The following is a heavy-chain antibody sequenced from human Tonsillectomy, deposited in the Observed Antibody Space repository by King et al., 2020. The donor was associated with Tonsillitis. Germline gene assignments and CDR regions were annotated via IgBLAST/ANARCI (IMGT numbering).Heavy chain of an antibody. CDR1: GGSISSSSYY. Sequence: LQLQESGPGLVKPSETLSLTCSVSGGSISSSSYYWGWIRQPPGKGLGWIGSIYYIGSTYSNPSLESRVTISVDTSNNQFSLKLSSVTAADTAVYYCARLVIFGVIRDWGQGTLVTVSS. V-gene: IGHV4-39*01. CDR2: IYYIGST. J-gene: IGHJ4*02. CDR3: ARLVIFGVIRD. D-gene: IGHD3-3*01.